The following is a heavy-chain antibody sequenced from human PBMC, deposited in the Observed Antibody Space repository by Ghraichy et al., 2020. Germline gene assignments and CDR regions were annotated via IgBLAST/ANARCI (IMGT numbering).Heavy chain of an antibody. CDR2: IYYSGST. D-gene: IGHD4-17*01. J-gene: IGHJ4*02. V-gene: IGHV4-61*01. CDR1: GGSVSSGSYY. CDR3: ARDYGDYYFDY. Sequence: SQTLSLTCTVSGGSVSSGSYYWSWIRQPPGKGLEWIGYIYYSGSTNYNPSLKSRVTISVDTSKNQFSLKLSSVTAADTAVYYCARDYGDYYFDYWGQGTLVTVSS.